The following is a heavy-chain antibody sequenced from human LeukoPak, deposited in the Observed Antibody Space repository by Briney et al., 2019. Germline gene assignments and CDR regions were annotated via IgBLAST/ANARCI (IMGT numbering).Heavy chain of an antibody. J-gene: IGHJ4*02. Sequence: ETLCLTCAVSGYSITSNYYWGWIRQPPGKGLEWIGSIFHNGNTYYDPSLKSRVTISLDTSKNQFSLELSSVTAADTAVYYCVRDSAGHYYDSRGRYDYWGQETRDTVSS. CDR3: VRDSAGHYYDSRGRYDY. D-gene: IGHD3-10*01. CDR2: IFHNGNT. CDR1: GYSITSNYY. V-gene: IGHV4-38-2*02.